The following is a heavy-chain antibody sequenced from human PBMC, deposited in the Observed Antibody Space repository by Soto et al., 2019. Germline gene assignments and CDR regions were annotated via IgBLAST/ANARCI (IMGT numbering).Heavy chain of an antibody. CDR1: GFTFSSYV. J-gene: IGHJ6*02. D-gene: IGHD3-3*01. V-gene: IGHV3-33*01. CDR2: VHCDGTKK. CDR3: ARETSYDFWSGPQTMDV. Sequence: QVQLVESGGGVVQPGTSLRLSCAPSGFTFSSYVMHWVRQAPGKGLEWVAVVHCDGTKKYYADSVRGRFTISRDNSENILYLQMNSLRPDDTAVYFCARETSYDFWSGPQTMDVWGQATTVTVSS.